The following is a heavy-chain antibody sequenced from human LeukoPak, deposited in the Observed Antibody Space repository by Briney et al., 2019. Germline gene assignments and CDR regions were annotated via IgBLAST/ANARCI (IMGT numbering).Heavy chain of an antibody. CDR3: ARVMAAYYYDSSGYYKTPGAFDI. CDR2: IYSGGST. Sequence: GGSLRLSCAASGFTVSSNYMSWVRQAPGKGLEWVSVIYSGGSTYYADSVKGRFTISRDNSKNTLYLQMNSLRAEDTAVYYCARVMAAYYYDSSGYYKTPGAFDIWGQGTMVTVSS. V-gene: IGHV3-53*01. CDR1: GFTVSSNY. D-gene: IGHD3-22*01. J-gene: IGHJ3*02.